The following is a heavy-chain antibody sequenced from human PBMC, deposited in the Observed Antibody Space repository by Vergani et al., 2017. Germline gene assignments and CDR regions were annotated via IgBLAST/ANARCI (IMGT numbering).Heavy chain of an antibody. V-gene: IGHV1-46*03. D-gene: IGHD2-2*01. CDR3: ARVGYCSSTSCPIFDY. CDR1: GYTFTSYY. Sequence: QVQLVQSGAEVKKPGASVKVSCKVSGYTFTSYYMHWVRQAPGQGLEWMGIINPSGGSTSYAQKFQGRVTMTRDTSTSTVYMELSSLRSEDTAVYYCARVGYCSSTSCPIFDYWGQGTLVTVSS. CDR2: INPSGGST. J-gene: IGHJ4*02.